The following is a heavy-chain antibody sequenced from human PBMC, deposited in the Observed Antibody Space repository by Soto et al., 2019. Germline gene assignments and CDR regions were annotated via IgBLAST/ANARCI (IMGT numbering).Heavy chain of an antibody. CDR1: GGSINSSDHF. J-gene: IGHJ5*02. V-gene: IGHV4-39*01. Sequence: SETLSLTCSLSGGSINSSDHFWGWIRQTPGKGLEWIGSVYYTETTYYNPSLKSPVTISVETSRNTFSLKVNSVTVSDTGIYYCARQRVLSTNMFITSFDPWGQGTLVTV. CDR2: VYYTETT. CDR3: ARQRVLSTNMFITSFDP. D-gene: IGHD3-10*02.